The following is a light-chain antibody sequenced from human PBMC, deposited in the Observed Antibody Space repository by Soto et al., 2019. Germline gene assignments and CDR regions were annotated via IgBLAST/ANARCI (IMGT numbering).Light chain of an antibody. CDR1: QSVSDSY. V-gene: IGKV3-20*01. Sequence: EIVLTQSPGTLSLSPGERATLSCRASQSVSDSYLAWYQQKPGQAPRLLIYGASSRATGIPDRFSGSGSGTDFTLTISRLEAEDFAVYYCQQYGSSPINFGPGTKVAIK. CDR3: QQYGSSPIN. CDR2: GAS. J-gene: IGKJ3*01.